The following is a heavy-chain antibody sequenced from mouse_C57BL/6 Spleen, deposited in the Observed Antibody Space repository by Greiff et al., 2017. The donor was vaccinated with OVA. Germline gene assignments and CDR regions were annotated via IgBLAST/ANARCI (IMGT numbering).Heavy chain of an antibody. CDR2: INPSSGYT. CDR3: ARGGLWAMDY. Sequence: QVQLQQSGAELARPGASVKMSCKASGYTFTSYTMHWVKQRPGQGLEWIGYINPSSGYTKYNQKFKDKATLTADKSSSTAYMQLSSLTSEDSAVYYCARGGLWAMDYWGQGTSVTVSS. CDR1: GYTFTSYT. V-gene: IGHV1-4*01. J-gene: IGHJ4*01.